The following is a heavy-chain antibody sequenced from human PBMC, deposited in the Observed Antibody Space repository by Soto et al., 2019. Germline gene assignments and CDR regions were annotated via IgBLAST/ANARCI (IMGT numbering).Heavy chain of an antibody. J-gene: IGHJ6*02. CDR1: GFSVSSGSYY. CDR3: ARDPTVTGSPYYYYGMDV. CDR2: IYYSGST. Sequence: SATLSLICTVSGFSVSSGSYYWSWIRQPPGKGLEWVGYIYYSGSTNYNPSLKSRVTISVDTSKNQFSLKLSSVTAADTAVYYCARDPTVTGSPYYYYGMDVWGQGTTVTVS. V-gene: IGHV4-61*01. D-gene: IGHD3-10*01.